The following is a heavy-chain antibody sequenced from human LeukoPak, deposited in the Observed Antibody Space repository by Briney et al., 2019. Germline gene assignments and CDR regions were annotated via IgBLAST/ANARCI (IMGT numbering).Heavy chain of an antibody. CDR2: TSYDGRNK. Sequence: GGSLRLSCAASGFNFSTYAINWVRQAPGKGLEWVAVTSYDGRNKFYADSVKGRFTISRDNSENTVYLQMDSLRAEDTAVYYCARAQSLRYFDWLSPGVHWGQGTLVTVSS. CDR3: ARAQSLRYFDWLSPGVH. D-gene: IGHD3-9*01. J-gene: IGHJ1*01. CDR1: GFNFSTYA. V-gene: IGHV3-30-3*01.